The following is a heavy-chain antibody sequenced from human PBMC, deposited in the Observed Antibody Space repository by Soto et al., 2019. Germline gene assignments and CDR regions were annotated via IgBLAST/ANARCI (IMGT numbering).Heavy chain of an antibody. Sequence: QLQLQESGPGLLKPSETLSLTCTVSGGSSSGFVSTWASFLRHPGKGLEWMGTIFYSGSTYYNPSLKSRLTMSVDASKNHFSLNLRSVTAADTAVYYCAKQDYYESVGPRGGWFDPWGQGTLVTVSS. V-gene: IGHV4-39*01. D-gene: IGHD3-22*01. CDR3: AKQDYYESVGPRGGWFDP. CDR1: GGSSSGFVST. CDR2: IFYSGST. J-gene: IGHJ5*02.